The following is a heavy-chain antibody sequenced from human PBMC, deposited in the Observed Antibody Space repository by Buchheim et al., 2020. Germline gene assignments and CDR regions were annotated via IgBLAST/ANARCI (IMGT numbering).Heavy chain of an antibody. V-gene: IGHV3-30*04. CDR1: GFTFSSYA. CDR2: ISYDGSNK. Sequence: QVQLVESGGGVVQPGRSLRLSCAASGFTFSSYAMHWVRQAPGKGLEWVAVISYDGSNKYYADSVKGRFTISRDNSKNTLYLQMNSLRAEDTAVYYCAREPYSSGWESYYYYYGMDVWGQGTT. J-gene: IGHJ6*02. CDR3: AREPYSSGWESYYYYYGMDV. D-gene: IGHD6-19*01.